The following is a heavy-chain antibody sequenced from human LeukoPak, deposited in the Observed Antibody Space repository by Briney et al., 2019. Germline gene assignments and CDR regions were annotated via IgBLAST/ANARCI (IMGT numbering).Heavy chain of an antibody. J-gene: IGHJ4*02. CDR2: INPNSGGT. CDR3: ARTRDVWFGESLW. D-gene: IGHD3-10*01. Sequence: EASVKVSCKASGYTFTGYYMHWVRQAPGQGLEWMGWINPNSGGTNYAQKFQGRVTMTRDTSISTAYMELSRLRSDDTAVYYCARTRDVWFGESLWWGQGTLVTVSS. CDR1: GYTFTGYY. V-gene: IGHV1-2*02.